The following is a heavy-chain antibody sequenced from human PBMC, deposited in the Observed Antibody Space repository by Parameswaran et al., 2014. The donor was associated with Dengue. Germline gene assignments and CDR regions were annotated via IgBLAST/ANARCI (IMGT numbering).Heavy chain of an antibody. CDR3: ARGPLSDNDAFDI. CDR2: IIPILGIA. Sequence: PGASSGRSPCKASGGTFSSYTISWVRQAPGQGLEWMGRIIPILGIANYAQKFQGRVTITADKSTSTAYMELSSLRSEDTAVYYCARGPLSDNDAFDIWGQGTMVTVSS. J-gene: IGHJ3*02. CDR1: GGTFSSYT. V-gene: IGHV1-69*02.